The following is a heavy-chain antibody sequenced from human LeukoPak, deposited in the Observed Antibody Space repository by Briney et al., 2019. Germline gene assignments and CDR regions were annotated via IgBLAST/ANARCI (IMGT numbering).Heavy chain of an antibody. J-gene: IGHJ6*03. Sequence: GGSLRLSCAASGFTFNVYAVHWVRQAPGKGLEWVAFIRYDGSNKYYADSVKGRFTISRDNSKNTLYLQMNSLRAEDTAVYYCAKVSSIAARPYYYYMDVWGKGTTVTVSS. V-gene: IGHV3-30*02. CDR2: IRYDGSNK. CDR1: GFTFNVYA. CDR3: AKVSSIAARPYYYYMDV. D-gene: IGHD6-6*01.